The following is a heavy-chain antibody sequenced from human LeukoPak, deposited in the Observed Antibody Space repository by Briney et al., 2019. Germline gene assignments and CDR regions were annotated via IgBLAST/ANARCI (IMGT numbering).Heavy chain of an antibody. V-gene: IGHV3-23*01. CDR2: ITGTGGRGGI. CDR3: AKGDRGHCTGVKCYPFDY. CDR1: GFTYANYA. J-gene: IGHJ4*02. D-gene: IGHD2-8*02. Sequence: QAGGSLRLSCVASGFTYANYAMNWVRQAPGKRLEWVASITGTGGRGGIYYADSVKGRFTTSRDNSKNTLFLQMSSLRAEDTAVYHCAKGDRGHCTGVKCYPFDYWGQGTVVTVSS.